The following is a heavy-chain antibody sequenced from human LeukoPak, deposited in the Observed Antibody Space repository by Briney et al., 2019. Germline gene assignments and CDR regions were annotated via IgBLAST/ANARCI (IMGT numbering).Heavy chain of an antibody. CDR3: ASSPISAAGTVAY. D-gene: IGHD6-13*01. V-gene: IGHV4-59*01. Sequence: PSETLSLTCTVSGGSISSYYWGWIRQPPGKGLEWIGYIYDSGSTNYNPSLKSRVTISVDTSKNQFSLKLSSVTAADTAVYYCASSPISAAGTVAYWGQGTLVTVSS. CDR2: IYDSGST. CDR1: GGSISSYY. J-gene: IGHJ4*02.